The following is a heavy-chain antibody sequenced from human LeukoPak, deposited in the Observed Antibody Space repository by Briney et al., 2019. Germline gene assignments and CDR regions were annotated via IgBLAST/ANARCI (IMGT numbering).Heavy chain of an antibody. J-gene: IGHJ4*02. V-gene: IGHV3-7*05. CDR3: ARSLGYCSAGSCFPFDY. Sequence: PGGSLRLSCAASGFTFSSYWMSWVRQAPGKGLEWVANIKQDGSDKYYVDSVKGRFTISRDNAKNPLYLQMNSLRAEDTAEYYCARSLGYCSAGSCFPFDYWGQGTLVTVSS. D-gene: IGHD2-15*01. CDR1: GFTFSSYW. CDR2: IKQDGSDK.